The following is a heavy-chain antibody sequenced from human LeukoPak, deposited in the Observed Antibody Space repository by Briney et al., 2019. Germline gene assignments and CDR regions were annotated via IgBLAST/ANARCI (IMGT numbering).Heavy chain of an antibody. CDR3: ARTYYYDSSY. Sequence: PSETLSLTCTVSGGSISNSYYYWGGMRQPPGKGLEWIGSIYYSGNTYYNPSLKSRVTISVDTSKNQFSLKLSSVTAADTAVYYCARTYYYDSSYWGQGTLVTVSS. CDR2: IYYSGNT. J-gene: IGHJ4*02. CDR1: GGSISNSYYY. D-gene: IGHD3-22*01. V-gene: IGHV4-39*01.